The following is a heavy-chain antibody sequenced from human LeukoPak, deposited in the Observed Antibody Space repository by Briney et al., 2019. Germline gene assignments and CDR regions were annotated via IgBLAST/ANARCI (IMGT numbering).Heavy chain of an antibody. Sequence: GGSLSLSCAVSGFTFEVYAMHWVRQAPGKGLEWVSLISGDGGSTYYADSVKGRFTISRDNSKNSLYLQMNSLRTEDTALYYYAKEGYDSSGYYNDWGQGTLVTVSS. D-gene: IGHD3-22*01. V-gene: IGHV3-43*02. J-gene: IGHJ4*02. CDR3: AKEGYDSSGYYND. CDR2: ISGDGGST. CDR1: GFTFEVYA.